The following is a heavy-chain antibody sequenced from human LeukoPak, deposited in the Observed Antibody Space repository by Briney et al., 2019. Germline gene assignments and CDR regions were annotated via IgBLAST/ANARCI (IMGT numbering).Heavy chain of an antibody. J-gene: IGHJ4*02. CDR3: ARDSGGTYPDFDY. CDR2: INWNGGST. Sequence: GGALRLSCVASGFTFYDHGMSWVRQAPGKGLEWGSGINWNGGSTAYADSVKGRFTISRDSARNSLYLQMNSLRAEDTAFYYCARDSGGTYPDFDYWGQGTLVTVSS. V-gene: IGHV3-20*04. CDR1: GFTFYDHG. D-gene: IGHD1-26*01.